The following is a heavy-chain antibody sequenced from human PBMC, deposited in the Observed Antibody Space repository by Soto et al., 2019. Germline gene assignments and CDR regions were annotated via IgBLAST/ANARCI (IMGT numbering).Heavy chain of an antibody. CDR2: IYYSGST. Sequence: PSETLSLTCDVSGGSINSGGYSWSWIRQPPGKGLEWIGYIYYSGSTYYNPSLKSRVTISVDTSKNQFSLKLSSVTAADTAVYYCARTRGYSYGTGVSFDYWGQGTLVTVSS. J-gene: IGHJ4*02. CDR3: ARTRGYSYGTGVSFDY. CDR1: GGSINSGGYS. D-gene: IGHD5-18*01. V-gene: IGHV4-31*11.